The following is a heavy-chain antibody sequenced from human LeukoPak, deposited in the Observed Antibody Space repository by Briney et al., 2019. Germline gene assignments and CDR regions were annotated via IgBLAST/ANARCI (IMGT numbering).Heavy chain of an antibody. CDR3: ASYSGYDYRGYWFDP. Sequence: GESLMISCKGSGFIFTSYWISWVRQLPGKALEWMGRIDPSDSYTNYSPSLQGHVTISADKSISTAYLQWSSLKASDTAMYYCASYSGYDYRGYWFDPWGQGTLVTVSS. D-gene: IGHD5-12*01. J-gene: IGHJ5*02. CDR1: GFIFTSYW. CDR2: IDPSDSYT. V-gene: IGHV5-10-1*01.